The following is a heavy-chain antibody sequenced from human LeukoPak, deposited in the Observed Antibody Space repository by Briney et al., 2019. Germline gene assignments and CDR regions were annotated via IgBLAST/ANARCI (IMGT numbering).Heavy chain of an antibody. CDR2: IFGSGRST. V-gene: IGHV3-23*01. Sequence: EGSLRLSCAASGFTFSSYAMSWVRQAPGKGLEWVSGIFGSGRSTYYADSVKGRFTISRDNSKNTLYLQMNSLRAEDTAVYYCAKSSIAAVVDYWGQGTLVTVSS. CDR1: GFTFSSYA. CDR3: AKSSIAAVVDY. J-gene: IGHJ4*02. D-gene: IGHD6-13*01.